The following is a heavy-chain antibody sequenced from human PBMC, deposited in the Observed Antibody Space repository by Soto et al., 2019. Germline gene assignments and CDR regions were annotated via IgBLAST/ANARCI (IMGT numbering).Heavy chain of an antibody. D-gene: IGHD3-10*01. CDR2: IFYSGSS. Sequence: PSETLSLTCSVSVGSISGFYWSWIRQSPGKGLEWIGRIFYSGSSNYNPSLKSRITMTVDTSKNQFSLKLSSVTVLDTAVYYCARHGRYYFGSGNYYNVDYFDYWGQGTLVTVSS. CDR1: VGSISGFY. J-gene: IGHJ4*02. V-gene: IGHV4-59*08. CDR3: ARHGRYYFGSGNYYNVDYFDY.